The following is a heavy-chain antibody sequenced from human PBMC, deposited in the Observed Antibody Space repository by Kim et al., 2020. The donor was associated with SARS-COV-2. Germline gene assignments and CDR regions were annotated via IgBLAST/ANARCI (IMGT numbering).Heavy chain of an antibody. Sequence: PHLKTRVTISVDTSKNQFSRKLSSGTAADTAVYYCARRQTYYFDSTRAFDIWGQGTMVTVSS. CDR3: ARRQTYYFDSTRAFDI. D-gene: IGHD3-22*01. V-gene: IGHV4-34*01. J-gene: IGHJ3*02.